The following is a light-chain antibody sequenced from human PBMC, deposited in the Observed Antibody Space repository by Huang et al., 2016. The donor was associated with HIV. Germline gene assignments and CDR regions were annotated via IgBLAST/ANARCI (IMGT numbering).Light chain of an antibody. CDR1: QIININ. Sequence: IVMTQTPATLSVSPGERVTLSCRASQIININLAWYQQKPGQPPRLLFYVASTRATGVPGRFNGGGSGTEVTLAISSLQSEDFAVYYCQQYDNWPLTFGGGTKVEVK. V-gene: IGKV3-15*01. J-gene: IGKJ4*01. CDR2: VAS. CDR3: QQYDNWPLT.